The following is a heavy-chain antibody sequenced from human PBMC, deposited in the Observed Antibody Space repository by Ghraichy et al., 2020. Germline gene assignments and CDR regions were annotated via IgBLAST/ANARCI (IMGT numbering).Heavy chain of an antibody. CDR3: AREEFQLYGGGLDY. J-gene: IGHJ4*02. V-gene: IGHV4-31*03. Sequence: SETLSLTCTVSGGSISSGGYYWSWIRQHPGKGLEWIGYIYYSGSTYYNPSLKSRVTISVDTSKNQFSLKLSSVTAADTAVYYCAREEFQLYGGGLDYWGQGTLVTVSS. D-gene: IGHD3-16*02. CDR1: GGSISSGGYY. CDR2: IYYSGST.